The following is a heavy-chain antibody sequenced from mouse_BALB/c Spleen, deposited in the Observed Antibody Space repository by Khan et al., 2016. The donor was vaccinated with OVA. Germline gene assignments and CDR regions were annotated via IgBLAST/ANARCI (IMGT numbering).Heavy chain of an antibody. Sequence: QSQVVQSAPELKKPGETVKISCKAYGYTFKNYGMNWVKQAPGKGLKWMGWMNTYTGEPTYTDDFKGRFAFSLETSASTAYLQINNLKNEDMATYFCPRGASYWYFQFWGAGTPVTVSS. V-gene: IGHV9-1*02. CDR3: PRGASYWYFQF. CDR2: MNTYTGEP. J-gene: IGHJ1*01. CDR1: GYTFKNYG.